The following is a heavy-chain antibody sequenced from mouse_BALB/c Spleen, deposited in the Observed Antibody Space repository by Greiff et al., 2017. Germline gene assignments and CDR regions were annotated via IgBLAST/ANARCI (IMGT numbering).Heavy chain of an antibody. V-gene: IGHV1-82*01. D-gene: IGHD2-3*01. CDR3: ARNDYFDY. J-gene: IGHJ2*01. Sequence: QVQLQQSGPELVKPGASVKISCKASGYAFSSSWMNWVKQRPGQGLEWIGRIYPGDGDTNYNGKFKGKATLTADKSSSTAYMELRSLTSEDSAVYYCARNDYFDYWGQGTTLTVSS. CDR1: GYAFSSSW. CDR2: IYPGDGDT.